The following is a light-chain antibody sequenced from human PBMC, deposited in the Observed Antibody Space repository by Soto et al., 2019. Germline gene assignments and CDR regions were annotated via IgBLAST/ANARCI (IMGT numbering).Light chain of an antibody. CDR3: QQYNNWPPIT. Sequence: EVVMTQSPVTLSLSPGERATLSCRASQSVSSNLAWYQQKPGQAPRLLIYGASTRATGIPARFSGSGSGTEFTLTISSLQSEDFAVYYCQQYNNWPPITFGQGTRLEIK. V-gene: IGKV3-15*01. J-gene: IGKJ5*01. CDR2: GAS. CDR1: QSVSSN.